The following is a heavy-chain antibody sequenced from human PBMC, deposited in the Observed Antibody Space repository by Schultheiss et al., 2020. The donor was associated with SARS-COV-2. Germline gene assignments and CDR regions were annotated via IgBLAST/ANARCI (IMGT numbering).Heavy chain of an antibody. D-gene: IGHD3-10*01. J-gene: IGHJ6*03. CDR3: AREGTMVRGESGYYYYYMDV. V-gene: IGHV3-30*03. CDR1: GFTFSSYG. CDR2: ISYDGSNK. Sequence: GGSLRLSCAASGFTFSSYGMHWVRQAPGKGLEWVAVISYDGSNKYYADSVKCRFTISRDNSKNTLYLQMNSLRAEDTAVYYCAREGTMVRGESGYYYYYMDVWGKGTTVTVSS.